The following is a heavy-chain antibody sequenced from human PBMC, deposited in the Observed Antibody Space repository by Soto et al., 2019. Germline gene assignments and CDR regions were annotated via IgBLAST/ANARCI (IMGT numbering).Heavy chain of an antibody. J-gene: IGHJ5*02. CDR2: IYYSGST. Sequence: ASETLSLTCTVSGGSISSYYWSWIRQPPGKGLEWIGYIYYSGSTNYNPSLKSRVTISVDTSKNQFSLKLSSVTAADTAVYYCARDRVESYYYDSSGYSNWFDPWGQGTLVTVSS. V-gene: IGHV4-59*01. CDR1: GGSISSYY. CDR3: ARDRVESYYYDSSGYSNWFDP. D-gene: IGHD3-22*01.